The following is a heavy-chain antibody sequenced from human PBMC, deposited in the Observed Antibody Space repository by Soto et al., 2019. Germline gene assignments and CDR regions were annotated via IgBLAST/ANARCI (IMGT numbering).Heavy chain of an antibody. CDR3: AKDPRFNYDFWSGYYPDVYYFDY. CDR1: GFTFSSYG. CDR2: ISYDGSNK. D-gene: IGHD3-3*01. J-gene: IGHJ4*02. Sequence: QVQLVESGGGVVQPGRSLRLSCAASGFTFSSYGMHWVRQAPGKGLEWVAVISYDGSNKYYADSMKGRFTISRDNSKNTLYLQMNSLRAEDTAVYYCAKDPRFNYDFWSGYYPDVYYFDYWGQGTLVTVSS. V-gene: IGHV3-30*18.